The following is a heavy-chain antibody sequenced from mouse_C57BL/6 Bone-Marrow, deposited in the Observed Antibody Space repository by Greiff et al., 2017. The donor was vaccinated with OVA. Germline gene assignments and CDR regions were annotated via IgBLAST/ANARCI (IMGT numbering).Heavy chain of an antibody. CDR3: ARDRPWFAY. CDR1: GFTFSSYA. Sequence: EVQVVESGGGLVKPGGSLKLSCAASGFTFSSYAMSWVRQTPEKRLEWVATISDGGSYTYYPDNVKGRFTISRDNAKNNLYLQMSHLKSEDTAMYYCARDRPWFAYWGQGTLVTVSA. J-gene: IGHJ3*01. V-gene: IGHV5-4*01. CDR2: ISDGGSYT.